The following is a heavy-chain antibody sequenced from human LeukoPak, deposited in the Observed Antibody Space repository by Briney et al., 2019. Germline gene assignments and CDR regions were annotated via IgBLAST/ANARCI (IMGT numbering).Heavy chain of an antibody. CDR1: GGSISSGSYY. V-gene: IGHV4-61*02. J-gene: IGHJ5*02. CDR2: IYTSGST. Sequence: SETLSLTCTVSGGSISSGSYYWSWIRQPAGKGLEWIGRIYTSGSTNYNPSLKSRVTISVDTSKNQFSLKLSSVTAADTAVYYCARESNYEWFGELFGGWFDPWGQGTLVTVSS. CDR3: ARESNYEWFGELFGGWFDP. D-gene: IGHD3-10*01.